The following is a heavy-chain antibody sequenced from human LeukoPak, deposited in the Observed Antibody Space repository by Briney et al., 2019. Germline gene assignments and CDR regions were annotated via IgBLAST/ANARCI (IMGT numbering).Heavy chain of an antibody. V-gene: IGHV3-7*01. D-gene: IGHD2-8*02. CDR1: GFTFINSW. J-gene: IGHJ4*02. Sequence: GGSLRLACAASGFTFINSWMASVRQAPGKGLEWVANIKQGESEKYYVDCVKGRFTISRDNAENSLYLQMNSLRAEDTAVYYCARWGSDTGGDIDHWGQGTLVTVSS. CDR3: ARWGSDTGGDIDH. CDR2: IKQGESEK.